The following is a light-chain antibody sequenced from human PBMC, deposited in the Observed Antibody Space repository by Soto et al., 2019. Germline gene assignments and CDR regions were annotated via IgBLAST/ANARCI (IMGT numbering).Light chain of an antibody. V-gene: IGKV3-20*01. CDR1: QSVSSSY. CDR3: QQSSSSPIT. J-gene: IGKJ5*01. CDR2: AAS. Sequence: EIVLTQSPATLSLSPGERATLSCRASQSVSSSYLAWYQQKPGQVHRLLMYAASSRATGIPDRFSGSGSGTDFTLTISRLEAEDFAVYYCQQSSSSPITFGQGTRLEIK.